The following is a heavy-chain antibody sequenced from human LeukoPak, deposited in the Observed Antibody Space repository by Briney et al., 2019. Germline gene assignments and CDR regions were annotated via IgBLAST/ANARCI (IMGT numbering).Heavy chain of an antibody. CDR2: VRTRQNNYAT. CDR3: SKRKEWLAPDS. V-gene: IGHV3-73*01. CDR1: GFAFADFA. Sequence: GGSLKLSCVASGFAFADFAMHWVRQTPGKGLEWVGCVRTRQNNYATIYCATVKCRFSISRDDSRSTASLQMNSLKIDDTALYFCSKRKEWLAPDSWGQGTLVTVSS. J-gene: IGHJ5*02. D-gene: IGHD3-3*01.